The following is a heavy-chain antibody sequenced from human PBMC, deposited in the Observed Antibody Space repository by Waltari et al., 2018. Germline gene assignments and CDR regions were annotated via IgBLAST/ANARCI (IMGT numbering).Heavy chain of an antibody. V-gene: IGHV4-4*02. J-gene: IGHJ4*02. CDR2: IYHSGST. D-gene: IGHD5-18*01. Sequence: QVQLQESGPGLVKPSGTLSLTCAVSGGSISGINWWSWIRQPPGKGLEWIWEIYHSGSTNNNPSLKSRVTISVDKSNNQCSLMLNSVTAADTAVYYCARDRGGLTYAYDFWGQGTLVTVSS. CDR3: ARDRGGLTYAYDF. CDR1: GGSISGINW.